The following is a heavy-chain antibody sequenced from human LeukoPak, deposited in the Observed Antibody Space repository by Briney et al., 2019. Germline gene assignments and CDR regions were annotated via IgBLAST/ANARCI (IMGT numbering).Heavy chain of an antibody. CDR3: AKDGGLWVSAHWGDS. Sequence: GGSLRLSCAASGFTFSSYTMSWVRQAPGKGLEWVSTITTSDGNTYYADSVKGRFTVSRDNSKNTLFLQMNSLRAEDTAVYYCAKDGGLWVSAHWGDSWGRGTLVTASS. CDR2: ITTSDGNT. V-gene: IGHV3-23*01. J-gene: IGHJ4*02. D-gene: IGHD7-27*01. CDR1: GFTFSSYT.